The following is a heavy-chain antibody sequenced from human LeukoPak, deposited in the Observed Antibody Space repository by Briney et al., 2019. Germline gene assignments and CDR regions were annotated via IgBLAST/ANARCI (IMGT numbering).Heavy chain of an antibody. CDR3: AKDSYSKGDF. D-gene: IGHD6-13*01. CDR1: GYTFTSHY. V-gene: IGHV1-46*01. CDR2: INPSDGST. J-gene: IGHJ4*02. Sequence: ASVKVSCKASGYTFTSHYMHWVRQAPGQGLQWMGIINPSDGSTDYAQKFQGRVTVTRDTSTNTVYLELSSLRSEDTAVYYCAKDSYSKGDFWGQGVLVTVSS.